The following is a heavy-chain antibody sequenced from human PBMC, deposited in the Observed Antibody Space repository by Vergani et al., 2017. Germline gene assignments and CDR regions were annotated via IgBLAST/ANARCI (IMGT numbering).Heavy chain of an antibody. CDR1: GDSVISTDYH. J-gene: IGHJ4*02. V-gene: IGHV4-39*01. CDR3: ASKRGACRAAYCHSYDF. Sequence: QVQLQESGPGLVKPSETLSLTCTVSGDSVISTDYHWGWIRQPPGKGLEWIGSMDYSGSTSYNPFLESRISISFATPKNQFSLRLTSVTAADTAVYYWASKRGACRAAYCHSYDFWGPGTLGGVSS. CDR2: MDYSGST. D-gene: IGHD2-15*01.